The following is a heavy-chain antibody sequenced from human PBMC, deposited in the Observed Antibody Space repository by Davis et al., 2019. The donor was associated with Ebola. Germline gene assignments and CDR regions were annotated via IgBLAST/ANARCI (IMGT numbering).Heavy chain of an antibody. J-gene: IGHJ2*01. CDR1: GFTFSDHY. V-gene: IGHV3-11*04. CDR2: ISGSGSSI. CDR3: ARVPIAVAGTGVWYFDL. Sequence: GESLKISCAASGFTFSDHYINWIRQAPGKGLEWVSYISGSGSSIYYADSVKGRFTISRDNAKNSLYLQMNSLRAEDTAVYYCARVPIAVAGTGVWYFDLWGRGTLVTVSS. D-gene: IGHD6-19*01.